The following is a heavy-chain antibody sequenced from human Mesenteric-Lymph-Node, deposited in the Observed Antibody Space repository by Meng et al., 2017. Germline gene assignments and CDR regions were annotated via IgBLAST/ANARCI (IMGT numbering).Heavy chain of an antibody. CDR1: GYTFTGYY. Sequence: ASVKVSCKASGYTFTGYYMHWVRQAPGQGLEWMGWINPNSGGTNYAQKFQGRVTMTRDTSISTAYMELSRLRSDDTAVYYCARESSREGNAFDIWGQGTMVTV. D-gene: IGHD6-13*01. V-gene: IGHV1-2*02. CDR2: INPNSGGT. J-gene: IGHJ3*02. CDR3: ARESSREGNAFDI.